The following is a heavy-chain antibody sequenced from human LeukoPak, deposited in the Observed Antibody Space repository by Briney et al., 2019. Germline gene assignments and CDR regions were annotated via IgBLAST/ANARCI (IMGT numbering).Heavy chain of an antibody. CDR3: ARDSDPSYSSSRNYYYYMDV. J-gene: IGHJ6*03. CDR1: SYTFTSYG. Sequence: GASVKVSCKVSSYTFTSYGISWVPQAPEQGLEWMVWISAYNGNTNYAQKLQGRVTMNTDTSTSTAYMELRSLRSDDTAVYYCARDSDPSYSSSRNYYYYMDVWGKGTTVTVSS. CDR2: ISAYNGNT. V-gene: IGHV1-18*01. D-gene: IGHD6-13*01.